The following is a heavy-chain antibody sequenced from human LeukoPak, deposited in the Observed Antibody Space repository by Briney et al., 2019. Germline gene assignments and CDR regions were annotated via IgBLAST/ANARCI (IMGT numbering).Heavy chain of an antibody. J-gene: IGHJ4*02. CDR3: AKFVVVVAATFENYFDY. D-gene: IGHD2-15*01. CDR1: GFTLSSHG. Sequence: GGSLRLSCAASGFTLSSHGMHWVRQAPGKGLEWVSAISGSGGSTYYADSVKGRFTISRDNSKNTLYLQMNSLRAEDTAVYYCAKFVVVVAATFENYFDYWGQGTLVTVSS. V-gene: IGHV3-23*01. CDR2: ISGSGGST.